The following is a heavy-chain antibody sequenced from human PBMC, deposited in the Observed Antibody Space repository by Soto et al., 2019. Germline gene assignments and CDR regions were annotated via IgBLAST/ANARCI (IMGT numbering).Heavy chain of an antibody. D-gene: IGHD3-3*01. CDR2: IYSGGST. CDR1: GFTVSSNY. CDR3: ARESSPEWLPYRWFDP. V-gene: IGHV3-66*01. Sequence: GGSLRLSCAASGFTVSSNYMSWVRQAPGKGLEWVSVIYSGGSTYYADSVKGRFTISRDNSKNTLYLQMNSLRAEDTAVYYCARESSPEWLPYRWFDPLGQGTLVTVSS. J-gene: IGHJ5*02.